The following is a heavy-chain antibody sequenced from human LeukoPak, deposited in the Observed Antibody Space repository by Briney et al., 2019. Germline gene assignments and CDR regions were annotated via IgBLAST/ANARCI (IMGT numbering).Heavy chain of an antibody. Sequence: SETLSLTCAVYGGSFSGYYWSWIRQPPGKGPEWIGEINHSGSTNYNPSLKSRVTISVDTSMNQFSLKLSSVTAADTAVYYCARLPSVSYCSSTSCYAWGYYYYYGMDVWGQGTTVTVPS. CDR2: INHSGST. CDR3: ARLPSVSYCSSTSCYAWGYYYYYGMDV. D-gene: IGHD2-2*01. J-gene: IGHJ6*02. CDR1: GGSFSGYY. V-gene: IGHV4-34*01.